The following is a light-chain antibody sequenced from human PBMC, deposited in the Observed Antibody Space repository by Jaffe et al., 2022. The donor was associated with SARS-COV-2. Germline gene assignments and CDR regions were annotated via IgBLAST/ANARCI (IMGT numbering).Light chain of an antibody. CDR3: SSYTRSSTRV. Sequence: QSALTQPASVSGSPGQSITISCTGTSSDIGAYNFVSWYQQYPDKAPNLIIYDVTNRPSGVSNRFSGSKSGNTASLTISGLQAEDEADYYCSSYTRSSTRVFGGGTKLAVL. V-gene: IGLV2-14*03. CDR2: DVT. J-gene: IGLJ3*02. CDR1: SSDIGAYNF.